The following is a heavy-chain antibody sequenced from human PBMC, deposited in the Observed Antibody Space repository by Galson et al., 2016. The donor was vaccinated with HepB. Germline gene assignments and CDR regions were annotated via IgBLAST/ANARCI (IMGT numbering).Heavy chain of an antibody. CDR2: VYHGGTT. CDR3: ARGDSVTRIRELNS. V-gene: IGHV4-30-2*01. Sequence: TLSLTCAVSGDSINSNDYTWNWIRQPPGKGLEWIGYVYHGGTTYFNPSLKGRATISIDRSKNQVSLKLSSVTAADTAVYFCARGDSVTRIRELNSWGQGTLVTVSS. CDR1: GDSINSNDYT. D-gene: IGHD4-17*01. J-gene: IGHJ4*02.